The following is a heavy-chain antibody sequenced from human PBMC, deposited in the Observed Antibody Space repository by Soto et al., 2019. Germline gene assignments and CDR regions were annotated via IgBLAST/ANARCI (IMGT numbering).Heavy chain of an antibody. D-gene: IGHD3-22*01. CDR1: GFTFSSYD. V-gene: IGHV3-13*05. Sequence: PGGSLRLSCAASGFTFSSYDMHWVRQATGKGLEWVSAIGTAGDPYYPGSVKGRFTISRENAKNSLYLQMNSLRAGDTAVYYCARGRYYYDSSGYYFGGGGSNPGMDVWGQGTTVTVS. CDR3: ARGRYYYDSSGYYFGGGGSNPGMDV. CDR2: IGTAGDP. J-gene: IGHJ6*02.